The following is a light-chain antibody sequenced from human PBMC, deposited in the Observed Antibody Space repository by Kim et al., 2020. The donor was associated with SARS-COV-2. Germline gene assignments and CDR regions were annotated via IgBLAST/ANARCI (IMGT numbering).Light chain of an antibody. CDR2: GRN. CDR1: SLRSYY. J-gene: IGLJ2*01. V-gene: IGLV3-19*01. CDR3: QSRDSGGKVI. Sequence: SYELTQDPAVSVALGQTVSITCQGDSLRSYYATWYQQKPRQAPVLVIYGRNNRPSGIPNRFSGSTSGNTASLTISGAQAEDEADFYCQSRDSGGKVIFGGGTKVTVL.